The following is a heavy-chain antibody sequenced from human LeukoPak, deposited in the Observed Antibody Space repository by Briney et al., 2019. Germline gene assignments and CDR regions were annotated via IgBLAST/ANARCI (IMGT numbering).Heavy chain of an antibody. CDR3: ARAVDFWRNFDY. J-gene: IGHJ4*02. D-gene: IGHD3-3*01. V-gene: IGHV4-61*01. Sequence: PSETLSLTCTVSAYSISSSYYWSWIRQPPGKGLEWIGYIYYSGSTNYNPSLKSRVTISVDTSKNQFSLKLSSVTAADTAVYYCARAVDFWRNFDYWGQGTLVTVSS. CDR2: IYYSGST. CDR1: AYSISSSYY.